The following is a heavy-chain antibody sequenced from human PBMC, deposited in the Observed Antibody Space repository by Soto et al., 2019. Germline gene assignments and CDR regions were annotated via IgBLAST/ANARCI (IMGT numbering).Heavy chain of an antibody. CDR2: ISGSGGST. D-gene: IGHD5-12*01. CDR1: GFSFSTYG. V-gene: IGHV3-23*01. Sequence: LSCAASGFSFSTYGMSWVRQAPGKGLGWASGISGSGGSTYYADSVKGRFTISRDNSKNMMYLQMNSLRVEDTAVYYCARATSGYDYWGQGTLVTVSS. CDR3: ARATSGYDY. J-gene: IGHJ4*02.